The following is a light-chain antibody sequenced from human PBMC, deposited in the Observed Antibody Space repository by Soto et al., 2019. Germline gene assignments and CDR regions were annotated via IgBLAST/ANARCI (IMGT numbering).Light chain of an antibody. CDR2: RNS. CDR3: AAWDDNLSGFYV. Sequence: QSVLTQSPSASGTPGLRVTISCSGSASTIGRNYVYWYQQLPGTAPKLLIYRNSQRPSGVPDRFSGSKSGTSASLAISGLRSEDEADYYCAAWDDNLSGFYVFGDGTKVTVL. J-gene: IGLJ1*01. V-gene: IGLV1-47*01. CDR1: ASTIGRNY.